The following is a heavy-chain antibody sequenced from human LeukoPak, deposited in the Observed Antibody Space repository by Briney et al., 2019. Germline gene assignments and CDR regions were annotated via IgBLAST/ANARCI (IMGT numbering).Heavy chain of an antibody. Sequence: ASVKVSCKASGYTFIGYYMHWVQQAPGQGLEWMGWINPNSGGTNYAQNFQGRVTMTRDTSISTAYMELSRLTSDDTAVYYCARGASYDRSGPWGQGTLVTVSS. V-gene: IGHV1-2*02. CDR3: ARGASYDRSGP. CDR1: GYTFIGYY. D-gene: IGHD3-22*01. CDR2: INPNSGGT. J-gene: IGHJ5*02.